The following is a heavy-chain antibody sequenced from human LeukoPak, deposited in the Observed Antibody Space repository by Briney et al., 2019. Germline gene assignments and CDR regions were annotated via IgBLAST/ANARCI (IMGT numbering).Heavy chain of an antibody. CDR3: VRHLRSSEDYFDY. D-gene: IGHD2-2*01. J-gene: IGHJ4*02. CDR1: GGSISSSSHY. Sequence: PSETLSLTCTVSGGSISSSSHYWGWIRQPPGKGLEWIGSIYYSGNTYYNPSLKSRVTISVDTSKNQFSLKLSSVTAADTSVYYCVRHLRSSEDYFDYWGQGTLVTVSS. CDR2: IYYSGNT. V-gene: IGHV4-39*01.